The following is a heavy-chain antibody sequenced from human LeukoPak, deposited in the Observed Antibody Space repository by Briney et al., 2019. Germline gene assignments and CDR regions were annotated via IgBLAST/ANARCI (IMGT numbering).Heavy chain of an antibody. J-gene: IGHJ4*02. CDR1: GFTFSGYG. CDR3: AKDTAGYCSGGSCYPYYFDY. V-gene: IGHV3-30*18. CDR2: ISYDGSNK. D-gene: IGHD2-15*01. Sequence: PGRSLRLSCAASGFTFSGYGVHWVRQAPGKGLEWVTVISYDGSNKYYADSVKGRFTISRDSSKNTLYLQMNSLRAEDTAVYYCAKDTAGYCSGGSCYPYYFDYWGQGTLVTVSS.